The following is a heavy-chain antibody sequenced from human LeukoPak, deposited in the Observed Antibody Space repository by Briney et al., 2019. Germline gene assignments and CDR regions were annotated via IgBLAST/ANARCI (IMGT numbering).Heavy chain of an antibody. Sequence: ASVKVSCKASGYTFTDFYVHWVRQAPGQGLEWMGWINPNSGGTSYTQKFQDRVTLTRDTSIRTAYMELSRLTSDDTAVYYCARHPNLDYWGQGTLVFVSS. J-gene: IGHJ4*02. V-gene: IGHV1-2*02. CDR1: GYTFTDFY. CDR3: ARHPNLDY. CDR2: INPNSGGT.